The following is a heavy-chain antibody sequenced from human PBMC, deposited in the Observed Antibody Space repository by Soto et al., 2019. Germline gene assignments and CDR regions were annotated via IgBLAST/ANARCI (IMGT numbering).Heavy chain of an antibody. Sequence: GGSLRLSCAASGFTFSSYAMSWVRQAPGKGLEWVSAISGSGGSTYYADSVKGRFTISRDNSKNTLYLQMNSLRAEDTAVYNCAKDQVYCSSTSCLCFYYLGQRTLVPGS. J-gene: IGHJ4*02. V-gene: IGHV3-23*01. CDR2: ISGSGGST. CDR1: GFTFSSYA. CDR3: AKDQVYCSSTSCLCFYY. D-gene: IGHD2-2*01.